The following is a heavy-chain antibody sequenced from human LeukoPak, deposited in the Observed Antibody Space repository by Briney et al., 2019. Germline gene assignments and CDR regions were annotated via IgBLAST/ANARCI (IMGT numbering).Heavy chain of an antibody. CDR3: ARDFLGESGAGGY. V-gene: IGHV3-21*01. J-gene: IGHJ4*02. D-gene: IGHD3-10*01. Sequence: PGGSLRLSCAASGFTFSSYTMNWVRQATGKGLEWVSSISPTGESTWSADSVKGRFTISRDNAKNSVYLQMNSLRVEGTAVYFCARDFLGESGAGGYWGQGTLVTVSS. CDR2: ISPTGEST. CDR1: GFTFSSYT.